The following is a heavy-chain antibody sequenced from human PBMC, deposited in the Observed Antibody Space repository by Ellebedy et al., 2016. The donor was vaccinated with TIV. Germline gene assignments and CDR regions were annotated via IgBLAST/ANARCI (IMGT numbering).Heavy chain of an antibody. CDR2: INSGGAFT. D-gene: IGHD2-15*01. Sequence: AASVKVSCKASGYTFTSYYIHWVRQSPGQGLDYMGIINSGGAFTRCEPKFKGRVTLTRETSTSTVYMELSSLRSDDTAMYYCARAGSCSGASCYGNFDYWGQGTLVIVSS. V-gene: IGHV1-46*01. CDR1: GYTFTSYY. J-gene: IGHJ4*02. CDR3: ARAGSCSGASCYGNFDY.